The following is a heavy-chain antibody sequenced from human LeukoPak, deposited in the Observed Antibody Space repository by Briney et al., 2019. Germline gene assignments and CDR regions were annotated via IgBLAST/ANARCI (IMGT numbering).Heavy chain of an antibody. CDR1: GYTFTSYD. V-gene: IGHV1-8*03. CDR3: ARVTVVVPPTQIWFDP. CDR2: INPNSGNT. D-gene: IGHD2-2*01. J-gene: IGHJ5*02. Sequence: ASVKVSCKASGYTFTSYDINWVRQATGQGLEWMGWINPNSGNTGYAQNFQGRVTITRNTSISTAYMELSSLRSEDTAVYYCARVTVVVPPTQIWFDPWGQGTLVTVSS.